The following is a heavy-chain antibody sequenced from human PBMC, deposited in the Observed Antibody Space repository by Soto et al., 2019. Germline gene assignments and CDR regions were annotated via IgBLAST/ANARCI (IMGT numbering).Heavy chain of an antibody. CDR3: ARHGTQDIVVVPASTGYYYGMDV. J-gene: IGHJ6*02. Sequence: PGESLKISCKGSGYSFTSYWIGWVRQMPGKGLEWMGIIYPGDSDTRYSPSFQGQVTISADKSISTAYLQWSSLKASDTAMYYCARHGTQDIVVVPASTGYYYGMDVWGQGTTVTVS. D-gene: IGHD2-2*01. CDR2: IYPGDSDT. CDR1: GYSFTSYW. V-gene: IGHV5-51*01.